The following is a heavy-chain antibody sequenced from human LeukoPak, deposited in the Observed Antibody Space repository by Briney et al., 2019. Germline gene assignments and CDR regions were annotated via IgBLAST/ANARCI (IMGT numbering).Heavy chain of an antibody. CDR1: GFTFSTYW. Sequence: GGSLRLSCVASGFTFSTYWMHWVRQAPGKGLLWVSRLSDDGSSTKYADSLKGRLTISRDNAKNTLYLQMNSLRAEDTAVYFCARAPTTVPNLLDNWGQGTLVTVSS. J-gene: IGHJ4*02. CDR2: LSDDGSST. CDR3: ARAPTTVPNLLDN. D-gene: IGHD4-17*01. V-gene: IGHV3-74*03.